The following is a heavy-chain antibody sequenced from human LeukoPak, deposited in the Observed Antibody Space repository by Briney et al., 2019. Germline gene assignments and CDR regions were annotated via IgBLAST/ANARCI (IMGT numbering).Heavy chain of an antibody. J-gene: IGHJ6*04. CDR3: ARAPVWYSNYDADV. V-gene: IGHV3-7*01. CDR2: IKQDGSEK. Sequence: GGSLRLSCAASGFTFSSYGMHWVRQAPGKGLEWVANIKQDGSEKYYVDSVKGRFTISRDNAKNSLYLQMNSLRAEDTAVYYCARAPVWYSNYDADVWGKGTTVTVSS. D-gene: IGHD3-16*01. CDR1: GFTFSSYG.